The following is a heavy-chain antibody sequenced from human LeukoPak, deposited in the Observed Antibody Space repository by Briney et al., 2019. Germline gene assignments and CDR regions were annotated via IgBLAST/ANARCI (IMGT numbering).Heavy chain of an antibody. Sequence: ASLKVSCKASGYTFTSYGISWVRQAPGQGLEWMGWISTYNGNTNYAQKLQGRVTMTTDISTSTAYMELRSLRSDDTAVYYCARDRLMIYYGSETPGNWFDPWGQGTLVTVSS. CDR3: ARDRLMIYYGSETPGNWFDP. V-gene: IGHV1-18*01. CDR1: GYTFTSYG. J-gene: IGHJ5*02. D-gene: IGHD3-10*01. CDR2: ISTYNGNT.